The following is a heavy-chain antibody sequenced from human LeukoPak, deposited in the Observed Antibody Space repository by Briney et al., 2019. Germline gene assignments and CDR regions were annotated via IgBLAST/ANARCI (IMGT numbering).Heavy chain of an antibody. CDR3: ARESYYYGSGSYYTLDY. V-gene: IGHV4-4*02. CDR1: GGSISSSNW. D-gene: IGHD3-10*01. J-gene: IGHJ4*02. Sequence: KPSGTLSLTCAVSGGSISSSNWWSWVRQPPGKGLEWIGEIYHSGSTNYNPSLKSRVTISVDKSKDQFSLKLSSVTAADTAVYYCARESYYYGSGSYYTLDYWGQGTLVTVSS. CDR2: IYHSGST.